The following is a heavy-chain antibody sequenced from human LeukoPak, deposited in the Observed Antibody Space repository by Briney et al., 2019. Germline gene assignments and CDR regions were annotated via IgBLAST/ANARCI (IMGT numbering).Heavy chain of an antibody. CDR3: ARSGEDYYDSSGYHAFDY. CDR1: GGSISSYY. V-gene: IGHV4-59*01. Sequence: SETLSLTCTVSGGSISSYYWSWLRQPPGKGLEWLGYIYYSGSTNYNPSLKSRVTISVDTSKNQFSLKLSSVTAADTAVYYCARSGEDYYDSSGYHAFDYWGQGTLVTVSS. J-gene: IGHJ4*02. D-gene: IGHD3-22*01. CDR2: IYYSGST.